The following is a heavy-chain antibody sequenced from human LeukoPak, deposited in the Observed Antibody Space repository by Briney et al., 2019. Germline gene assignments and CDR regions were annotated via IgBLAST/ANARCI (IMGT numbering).Heavy chain of an antibody. J-gene: IGHJ6*03. CDR3: ARVYNSYYYMDV. Sequence: ASVKVSCKASGFTFTSYDIHWVRQAPGQGLEWMGGIIPIFGTANYAQKFQGRVTITTDESTSTAYMELSSLRSDDTAVYYCARVYNSYYYMDVWGKGTPVTVSS. CDR1: GFTFTSYD. V-gene: IGHV1-69*05. CDR2: IIPIFGTA. D-gene: IGHD1-14*01.